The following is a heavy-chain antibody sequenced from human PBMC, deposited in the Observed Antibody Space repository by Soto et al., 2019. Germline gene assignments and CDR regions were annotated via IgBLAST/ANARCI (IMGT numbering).Heavy chain of an antibody. CDR1: GVSISSGNW. J-gene: IGHJ4*02. CDR3: ARLVYDTRLNYMYFDF. Sequence: SETLSLTCAVSGVSISSGNWWTWVRQSPQRGLEYIGEIFHDGTANYYPSFERRVAISVDTSKNQFSLKLTSVTAADTAIYFCARLVYDTRLNYMYFDFWGQGTLVTVLL. D-gene: IGHD3-10*01. CDR2: IFHDGTA. V-gene: IGHV4-4*02.